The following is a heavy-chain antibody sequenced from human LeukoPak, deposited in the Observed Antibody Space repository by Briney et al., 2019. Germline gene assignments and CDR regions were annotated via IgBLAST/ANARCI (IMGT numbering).Heavy chain of an antibody. D-gene: IGHD3-22*01. J-gene: IGHJ2*01. Sequence: GASVKVSCKASGGTFSSYATSWVRQAPGQGLEWMGGIIPIFGTANYAQKFQGRVTITTDESTSTAYMELSSLRSEDTAVYYCARRGGMRVGYYDSSGPDWYFDLWGRGTLVTVSS. CDR1: GGTFSSYA. V-gene: IGHV1-69*05. CDR3: ARRGGMRVGYYDSSGPDWYFDL. CDR2: IIPIFGTA.